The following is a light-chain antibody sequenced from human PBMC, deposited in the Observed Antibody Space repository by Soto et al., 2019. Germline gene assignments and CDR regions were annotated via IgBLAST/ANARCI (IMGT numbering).Light chain of an antibody. Sequence: EIVLTQSPATLSLSAGERATLSCRASQSVGNNLAWYQQKPGQAPGLLIYGASTRATGTPARFSGSGSGTEFTLTISSLQSEDFAVYYCQQYIRWPLTFGGGTKVDIK. CDR2: GAS. CDR3: QQYIRWPLT. J-gene: IGKJ4*01. CDR1: QSVGNN. V-gene: IGKV3-15*01.